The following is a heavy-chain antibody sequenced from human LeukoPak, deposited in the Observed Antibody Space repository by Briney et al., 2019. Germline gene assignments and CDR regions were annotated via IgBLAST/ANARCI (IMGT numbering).Heavy chain of an antibody. CDR1: GGSISNKY. CDR3: ARSDSHYYYYYMDV. V-gene: IGHV4-59*01. J-gene: IGHJ6*03. CDR2: IYYSGST. Sequence: SETLSLTCTVSGGSISNKYWSWIRQPPGKGLEWIGYIYYSGSTNYNPSLKSRVTISVDTSKNQFSLKLSSVTAADTAVYYCARSDSHYYYYYMDVWGKGTTVTISS. D-gene: IGHD5-18*01.